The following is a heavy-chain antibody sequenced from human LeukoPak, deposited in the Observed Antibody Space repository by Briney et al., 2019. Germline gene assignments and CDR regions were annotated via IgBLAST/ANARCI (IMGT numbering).Heavy chain of an antibody. CDR2: INHSGST. D-gene: IGHD3-3*01. CDR1: GYSISSGYY. V-gene: IGHV4-38-2*02. Sequence: SETLSLTCTVSGYSISSGYYWGWIRQPPGKGLEWIGEINHSGSTNYNPSLKSRVTISVDTSKNQFSLKLSSVTAADTAVYYCARSVTYYDFWSGYYNYYYMDVWGKGTTVTVSS. J-gene: IGHJ6*03. CDR3: ARSVTYYDFWSGYYNYYYMDV.